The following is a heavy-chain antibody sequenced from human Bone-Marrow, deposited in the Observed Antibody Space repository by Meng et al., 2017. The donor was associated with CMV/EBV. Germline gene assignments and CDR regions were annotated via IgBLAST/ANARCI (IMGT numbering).Heavy chain of an antibody. V-gene: IGHV1-8*01. D-gene: IGHD2-15*01. Sequence: ASVKVSCKASGYTFITYYIHWVRQAPGQGLEWMGRINPNSGNTGYAQKFQGRVTITRNTSISTAYMELSSLRSEDTAVYYCARGWVVVAATWSYYYYYGMDVWGQGTTVTVSS. CDR1: GYTFITYY. J-gene: IGHJ6*02. CDR2: INPNSGNT. CDR3: ARGWVVVAATWSYYYYYGMDV.